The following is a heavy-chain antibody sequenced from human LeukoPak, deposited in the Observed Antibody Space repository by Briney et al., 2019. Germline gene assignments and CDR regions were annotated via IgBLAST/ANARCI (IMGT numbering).Heavy chain of an antibody. CDR3: VTFDY. CDR2: ISYDGSNK. V-gene: IGHV3-30*04. J-gene: IGHJ4*02. CDR1: GFTFSSYA. Sequence: GRSLRLSCAASGFTFSSYAMHWVRQAPGKGLEWVAVISYDGSNKYYADSVKGRFTISRDNSKNTLYLQMNSLRVEDTAVYYCVTFDYWGQGTLVTVSS.